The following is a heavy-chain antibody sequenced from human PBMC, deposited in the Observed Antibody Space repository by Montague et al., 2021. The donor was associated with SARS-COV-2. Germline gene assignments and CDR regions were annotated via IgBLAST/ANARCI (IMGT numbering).Heavy chain of an antibody. CDR1: GYNFTSYG. V-gene: IGHV7-4-1*02. CDR3: ARLSYSNSVVRFDS. Sequence: SVKVSCKASGYNFTSYGMTWVRQAPGQGLECMGWINTNTEDSTYAQGFTGRFVFSLDTSVSTAYLQISNLKTDDTAIYYCARLSYSNSVVRFDSWGQGTLVTVSS. D-gene: IGHD6-6*01. CDR2: INTNTEDS. J-gene: IGHJ4*02.